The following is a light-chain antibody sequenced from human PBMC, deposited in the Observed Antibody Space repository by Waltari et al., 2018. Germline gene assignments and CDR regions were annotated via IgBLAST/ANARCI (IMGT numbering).Light chain of an antibody. J-gene: IGKJ1*01. V-gene: IGKV3-20*01. Sequence: EIGLKQSPGPLSLSPGERANLSCRASQSVGRYLAWYQQKPGQAPRLLIYGASSRATGIPDRFSGSGSGTDFSLTISRLEPEDFAVYYCQKYESLPATFGQGTKVEI. CDR2: GAS. CDR3: QKYESLPAT. CDR1: QSVGRY.